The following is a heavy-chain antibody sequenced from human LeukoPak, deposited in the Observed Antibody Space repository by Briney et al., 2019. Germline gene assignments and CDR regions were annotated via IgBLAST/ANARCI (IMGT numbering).Heavy chain of an antibody. CDR3: SKDTGFFVYSSSWYDY. J-gene: IGHJ4*02. V-gene: IGHV3-9*01. D-gene: IGHD6-13*01. Sequence: PGSSLRLSCAASGFTFNDYAMHWVRQAPGKGLEGVSGISCNRVSIGYADSVKGRFTIPRDNAKNSLYRQMNSLRAEDTALYYCSKDTGFFVYSSSWYDYWGQGTLVTVSS. CDR2: ISCNRVSI. CDR1: GFTFNDYA.